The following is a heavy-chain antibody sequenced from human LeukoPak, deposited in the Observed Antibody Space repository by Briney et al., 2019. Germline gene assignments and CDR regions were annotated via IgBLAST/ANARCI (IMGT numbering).Heavy chain of an antibody. CDR2: FYYSGST. V-gene: IGHV4-59*01. CDR3: ARASTDIVVVPAAVGPSYYYYGMDV. Sequence: SGTLSLTCTVPGGSITSYYWSWIRQPPGKGLGWRGYFYYSGSTNYTPSLTSRVTISVDTSKNQFSLKLSSATAAHTAMYYCARASTDIVVVPAAVGPSYYYYGMDVWGQGTTVTVSS. D-gene: IGHD2-2*01. J-gene: IGHJ6*02. CDR1: GGSITSYY.